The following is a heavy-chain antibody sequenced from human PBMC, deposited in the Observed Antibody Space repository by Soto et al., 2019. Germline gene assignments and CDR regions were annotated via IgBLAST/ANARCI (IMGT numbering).Heavy chain of an antibody. CDR1: GGSISSYY. Sequence: SETLSLTCTVSGGSISSYYWSWIRQPPGKGLEWIGYIYYSGSTDYNPSLKSRVTISVDTPKNQFSLKLSSVTAADTAVYYCARPTYNSGSPFDYWGQGTLVTVSS. J-gene: IGHJ4*02. D-gene: IGHD1-20*01. CDR3: ARPTYNSGSPFDY. CDR2: IYYSGST. V-gene: IGHV4-59*01.